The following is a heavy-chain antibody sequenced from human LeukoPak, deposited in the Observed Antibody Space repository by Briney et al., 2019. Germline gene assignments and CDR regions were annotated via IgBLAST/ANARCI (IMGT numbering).Heavy chain of an antibody. J-gene: IGHJ4*02. D-gene: IGHD6-19*01. CDR2: IYYSGST. Sequence: SETLSLTWTVSGGSISSYYWSWIRQPPVKGLEWIGYIYYSGSTNYNPSLKSRVTISVDTSKNQFSLKLSSVTAADTAVYYCARGVAVAGKIDYWGQGTLVTVSS. CDR1: GGSISSYY. V-gene: IGHV4-59*01. CDR3: ARGVAVAGKIDY.